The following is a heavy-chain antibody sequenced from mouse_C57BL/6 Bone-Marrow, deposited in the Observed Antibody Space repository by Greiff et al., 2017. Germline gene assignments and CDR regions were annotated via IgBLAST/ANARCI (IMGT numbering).Heavy chain of an antibody. J-gene: IGHJ2*01. D-gene: IGHD2-4*01. CDR3: TRFSYDYPWYFDY. V-gene: IGHV1-5*01. Sequence: VQLQQSGPVLARPGASVKMSCKTSGYTFTSYWMHWVKQRPGQGLEWIGAIYPGNSDTSYNQKFKGKAKLTAVTSASTAYMELSSLTNEDSAVYYCTRFSYDYPWYFDYWGQGTTLTVSS. CDR2: IYPGNSDT. CDR1: GYTFTSYW.